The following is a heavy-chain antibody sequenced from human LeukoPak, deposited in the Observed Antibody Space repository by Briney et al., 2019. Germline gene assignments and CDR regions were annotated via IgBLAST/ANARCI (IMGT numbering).Heavy chain of an antibody. CDR2: IYYSGST. D-gene: IGHD3-10*01. CDR1: GGSISSSSYY. CDR3: AREQEEGLLWFGEFGRHFDY. Sequence: PSETLSLTCTVSGGSISSSSYYWGWIHQPPGKGLEWIGSIYYSGSTYYNPSLKSRVTISVDTSKNQFSLKLSSVTAADTAVYYCAREQEEGLLWFGEFGRHFDYWGQGTLVTVSS. J-gene: IGHJ4*02. V-gene: IGHV4-39*07.